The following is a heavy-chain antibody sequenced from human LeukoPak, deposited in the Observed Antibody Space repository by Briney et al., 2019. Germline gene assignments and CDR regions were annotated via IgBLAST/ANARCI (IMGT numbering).Heavy chain of an antibody. J-gene: IGHJ4*02. V-gene: IGHV1-18*04. CDR3: ARALYDYVWGSYVDY. D-gene: IGHD3-16*01. Sequence: ASVKVSCKASGYTFTSYGISLVRQAPGQGLEWMGWISAYNGNTNYAQKLQGRVTMTTDTSTSTAYMELRSLRSDDTAVYYCARALYDYVWGSYVDYWGQGTLVTVSS. CDR1: GYTFTSYG. CDR2: ISAYNGNT.